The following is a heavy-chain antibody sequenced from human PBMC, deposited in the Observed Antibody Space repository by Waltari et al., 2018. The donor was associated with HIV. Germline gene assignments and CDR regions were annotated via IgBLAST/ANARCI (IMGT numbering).Heavy chain of an antibody. CDR2: IYYTGRV. CDR1: GGSVSSSSYF. Sequence: QLQLQESGPGLVKPSETLSLTCTVSGGSVSSSSYFWGWIRQPPGKGLEWVGRIYYTGRVYYNPSLKSRVTISVDTSKNQFSLKVTSVTAADTAVYYCARHALRVGAAYWNFDLWGRGTLVTVSS. CDR3: ARHALRVGAAYWNFDL. V-gene: IGHV4-39*01. J-gene: IGHJ2*01. D-gene: IGHD1-26*01.